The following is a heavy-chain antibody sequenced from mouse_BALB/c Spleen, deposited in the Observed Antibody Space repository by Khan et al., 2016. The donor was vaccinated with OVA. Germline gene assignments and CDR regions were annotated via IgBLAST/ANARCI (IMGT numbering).Heavy chain of an antibody. Sequence: VQLKESGPGLVKPSQSLYLTCTVTGYSITSGYAWNWIRQFPGNKLEWMGYIRYSGVTSYTPSLKSRISITRDTSKNQFFLQLNSVTTEDTATYYCARGNYYGYYCDYWGEGTTLTVSS. CDR2: IRYSGVT. D-gene: IGHD1-1*01. CDR1: GYSITSGYA. CDR3: ARGNYYGYYCDY. V-gene: IGHV3-2*02. J-gene: IGHJ2*01.